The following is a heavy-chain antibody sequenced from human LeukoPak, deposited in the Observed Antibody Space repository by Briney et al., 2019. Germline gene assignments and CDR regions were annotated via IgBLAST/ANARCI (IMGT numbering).Heavy chain of an antibody. J-gene: IGHJ4*02. D-gene: IGHD3-22*01. CDR2: IYSGGST. Sequence: GGSLRLSCAASGFTVSSNYMSWVRQAPGKGLEWVSVIYSGGSTYYADSVEGRFTISRDNSKNTLYLQMNSLRAEDTAVYYCATYYDSSGPLDYWGQGTLVTVSS. V-gene: IGHV3-66*01. CDR1: GFTVSSNY. CDR3: ATYYDSSGPLDY.